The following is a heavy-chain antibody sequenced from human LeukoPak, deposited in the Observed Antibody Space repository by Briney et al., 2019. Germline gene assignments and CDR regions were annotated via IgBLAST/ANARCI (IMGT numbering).Heavy chain of an antibody. D-gene: IGHD3-22*01. CDR3: AKDRYYDNSGNHFESEK. J-gene: IGHJ4*02. CDR1: GFTFSTYG. Sequence: PGESLRLPCAASGFTFSTYGRSWVRQAPGKGLDWVSAISASGGRTSYPDSVAGRSTVSRDNSKHTLYLQMNNLRAEDMALYYCAKDRYYDNSGNHFESEKWGQGTLVTVSS. V-gene: IGHV3-23*01. CDR2: ISASGGRT.